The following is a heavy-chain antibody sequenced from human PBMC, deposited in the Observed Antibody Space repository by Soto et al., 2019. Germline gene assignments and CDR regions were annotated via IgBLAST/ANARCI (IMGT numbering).Heavy chain of an antibody. Sequence: QVQLVQSGAEVKKPGASVKVSCKASGYTFTSYGISWVRQAPGQGLEWMGWISAYNGNTNYAQKLQGRVTMTTDTSTSTGYMELRSLRSDDTAVYYCAREGTDIVVVPAAIMDYYYGMDVWGQGTTVTVSS. D-gene: IGHD2-2*01. CDR2: ISAYNGNT. J-gene: IGHJ6*02. CDR1: GYTFTSYG. V-gene: IGHV1-18*04. CDR3: AREGTDIVVVPAAIMDYYYGMDV.